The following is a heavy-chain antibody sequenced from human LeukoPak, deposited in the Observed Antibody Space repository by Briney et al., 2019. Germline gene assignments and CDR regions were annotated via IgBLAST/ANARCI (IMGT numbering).Heavy chain of an antibody. CDR1: GYTFTSYG. CDR3: ARGPPWDYYDSSGYYRGGANFDY. J-gene: IGHJ4*02. V-gene: IGHV1-18*01. Sequence: ASVKVSCKASGYTFTSYGISWVRQAPGQGLEWMGWISAYNGNTNYAQKLQGRVTMTTDTSTSTAYMELRSLRSDDTAVYYCARGPPWDYYDSSGYYRGGANFDYWGQGTLVTVSS. D-gene: IGHD3-22*01. CDR2: ISAYNGNT.